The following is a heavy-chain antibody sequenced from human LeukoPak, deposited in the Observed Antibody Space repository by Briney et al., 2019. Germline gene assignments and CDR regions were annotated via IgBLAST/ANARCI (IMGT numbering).Heavy chain of an antibody. CDR3: ARDILGYCSSTSCYKGEPYFDY. Sequence: ASVKVSCKASGYTFTSYDINWVRQATGQGLEWMGSIIPFLGTTNYAQKFQGRVTMTTDTSTSTAYMELRSLRSDDTAVYYCARDILGYCSSTSCYKGEPYFDYWGQGTLVTVSS. CDR1: GYTFTSYD. CDR2: IIPFLGTT. V-gene: IGHV1-18*01. J-gene: IGHJ4*02. D-gene: IGHD2-2*01.